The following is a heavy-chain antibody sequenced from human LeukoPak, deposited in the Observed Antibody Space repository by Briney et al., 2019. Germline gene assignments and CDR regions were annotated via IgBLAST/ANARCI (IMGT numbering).Heavy chain of an antibody. CDR2: IWHDGSNK. J-gene: IGHJ6*02. CDR1: GFTFSSYG. D-gene: IGHD3-22*01. Sequence: GGSLRLSCAASGFTFSSYGMHWVRQAPGKGLEWVAVIWHDGSNKYYADSVKGRFTISRDNSKNTLYLQMNSLRAEDTAVYYCARITPVGVGYYYDSSGYYGSYYYYYGMDVWGQGTTVTVSS. CDR3: ARITPVGVGYYYDSSGYYGSYYYYYGMDV. V-gene: IGHV3-33*01.